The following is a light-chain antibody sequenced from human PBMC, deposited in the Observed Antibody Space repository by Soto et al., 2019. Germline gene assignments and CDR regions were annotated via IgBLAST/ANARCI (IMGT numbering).Light chain of an antibody. CDR1: SSDVGGYNY. V-gene: IGLV2-14*01. J-gene: IGLJ1*01. Sequence: QSVLAQPASVSGSPGQSITISCTGTSSDVGGYNYVSWYQQHPGKAPKLMIYEVSNRPSGVSNRFSGSKSGNTASLTISGLQAEDEADYYCSSYTSSSTLYAFGTGTKVTV. CDR2: EVS. CDR3: SSYTSSSTLYA.